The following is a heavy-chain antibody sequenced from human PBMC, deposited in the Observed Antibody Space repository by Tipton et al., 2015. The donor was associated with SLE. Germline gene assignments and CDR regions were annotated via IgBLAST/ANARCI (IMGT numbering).Heavy chain of an antibody. V-gene: IGHV3-30*04. J-gene: IGHJ4*02. CDR1: GFTFSSYA. Sequence: SLRLSCAASGFTFSSYAMHWVRQAPGKGLEWVAAISYDGSNKYYADSVKGRFTISRDNSKNTLFLLMNSLRAEDTAVYYCARDASHGYFDCWGQGTLVTVSS. CDR3: ARDASHGYFDC. CDR2: ISYDGSNK. D-gene: IGHD6-6*01.